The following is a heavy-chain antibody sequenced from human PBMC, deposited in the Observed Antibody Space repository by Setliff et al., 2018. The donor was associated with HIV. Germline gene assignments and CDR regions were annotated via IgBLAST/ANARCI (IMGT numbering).Heavy chain of an antibody. J-gene: IGHJ6*02. Sequence: ASVKVSCKASGYTFTSYYMHWVRQAPGQGLEWMGIINPSGGSTSYAQKFQGRVTMTRDTSTSTVYMELSSLRSEDTTVYYCARTYYNFWSGDYYYYGMDVWGQGTTVTVSS. CDR3: ARTYYNFWSGDYYYYGMDV. D-gene: IGHD3-3*01. CDR1: GYTFTSYY. CDR2: INPSGGST. V-gene: IGHV1-46*01.